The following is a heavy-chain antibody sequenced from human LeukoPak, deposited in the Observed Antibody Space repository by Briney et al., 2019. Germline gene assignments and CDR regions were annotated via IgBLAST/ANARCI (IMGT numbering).Heavy chain of an antibody. CDR3: AREYSGSYWTGYYFDY. CDR2: IYNSGTT. Sequence: SVTLSLTCTVSGGSISSYYWSWIRQPAGKGLEWIGRIYNSGTTNYNPSLKSRVTMSVDTSKNHLSLKLSSVTAADTAVYYCAREYSGSYWTGYYFDYWGQGTLVTVSS. V-gene: IGHV4-4*07. D-gene: IGHD1-26*01. J-gene: IGHJ4*02. CDR1: GGSISSYY.